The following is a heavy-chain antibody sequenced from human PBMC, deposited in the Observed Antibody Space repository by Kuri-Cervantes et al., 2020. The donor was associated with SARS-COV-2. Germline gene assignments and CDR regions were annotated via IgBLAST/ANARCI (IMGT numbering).Heavy chain of an antibody. CDR3: ARDAAADNLSDY. CDR1: GYTFTSYA. CDR2: INAGNGNT. D-gene: IGHD6-13*01. V-gene: IGHV1-3*01. J-gene: IGHJ4*02. Sequence: ASVKVSCKASGYTFTSYAMHWVRQAPGQRLEWMGWINAGNGNTKYSQKFQGRVTITRDTSASTAYMELSSLRSEDTAVYYCARDAAADNLSDYWGQGTLVTVSS.